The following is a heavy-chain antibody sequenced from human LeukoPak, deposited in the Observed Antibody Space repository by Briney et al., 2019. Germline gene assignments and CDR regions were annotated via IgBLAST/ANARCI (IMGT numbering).Heavy chain of an antibody. J-gene: IGHJ5*02. Sequence: SETLSLTCTVSGDSISRTTFYWGWIRQPPGKGLEWIGSMYYNGNPYYKPSLKSRVTMSIDLSKNQFSLNLTSVTAADTAIYYCAKHASWFDPWGQGTLVTVSS. CDR2: MYYNGNP. CDR3: AKHASWFDP. V-gene: IGHV4-39*01. CDR1: GDSISRTTFY.